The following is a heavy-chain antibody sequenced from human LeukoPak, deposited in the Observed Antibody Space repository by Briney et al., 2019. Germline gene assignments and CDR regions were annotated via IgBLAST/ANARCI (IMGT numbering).Heavy chain of an antibody. CDR3: AELGITMIGGV. Sequence: PGGSLTLSCAASGFSFSSYAIHWVRQAPGKGLEWVALISYNGGKKDYADSVKGRFTISRDNAKNSLYLQMNSLRAEDTAVYYCAELGITMIGGVWGKGTTVAISS. J-gene: IGHJ6*04. CDR1: GFSFSSYA. V-gene: IGHV3-30*04. CDR2: ISYNGGKK. D-gene: IGHD3-10*02.